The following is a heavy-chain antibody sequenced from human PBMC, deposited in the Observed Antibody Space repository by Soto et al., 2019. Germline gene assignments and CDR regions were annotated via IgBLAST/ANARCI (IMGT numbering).Heavy chain of an antibody. CDR3: ARIDIQWLVLDY. V-gene: IGHV4-30-4*01. D-gene: IGHD6-19*01. CDR1: GGSISSGDYY. CDR2: IYYSGST. J-gene: IGHJ4*02. Sequence: QVQLQESGPGLVKPSQTLSLTCTVSGGSISSGDYYWSWIRQPPGKGLEWIGYIYYSGSTSYNPSLKSRATIPVGTSKNPFALKLSSVTAADTAVYYCARIDIQWLVLDYWGQGTQVTVAS.